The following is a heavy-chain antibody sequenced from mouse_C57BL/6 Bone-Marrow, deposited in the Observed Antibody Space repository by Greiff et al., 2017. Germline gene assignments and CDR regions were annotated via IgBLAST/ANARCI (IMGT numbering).Heavy chain of an antibody. CDR1: GYSITSGYY. Sequence: EVKLQESGPGLVKPSQSLSLTCSVTGYSITSGYYWNWIRQFPGNKLEWMGYISYDGSNNYNPSLKNRISITRDTSKNQFFLKLNSVTTEDTATYYCARTITTTGYYFDYWGQGTTLTVSS. V-gene: IGHV3-6*01. D-gene: IGHD2-4*01. CDR3: ARTITTTGYYFDY. J-gene: IGHJ2*01. CDR2: ISYDGSN.